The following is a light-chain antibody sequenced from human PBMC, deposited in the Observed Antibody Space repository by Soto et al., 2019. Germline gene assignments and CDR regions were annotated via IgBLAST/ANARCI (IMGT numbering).Light chain of an antibody. CDR3: QSYYSSLTPNWV. V-gene: IGLV1-40*01. Sequence: QSVLTQPPSVSGAPGQRVTISCTGSSSNIGAGYDVHWYQQLPGTAPKLLIYGNSNRPSGVPDRFSGSKSGTSASLAITGLQAEDEADYYCQSYYSSLTPNWVFGGGTKLTVL. CDR2: GNS. CDR1: SSNIGAGYD. J-gene: IGLJ3*02.